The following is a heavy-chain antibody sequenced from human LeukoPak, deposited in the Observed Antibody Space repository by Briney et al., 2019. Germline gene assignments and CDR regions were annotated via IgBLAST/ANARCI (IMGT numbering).Heavy chain of an antibody. CDR3: PSGRGDYVGN. Sequence: SETLSLTCTVSGGSIGTYYWSWIRQPPGKGLEWIGYIYYTGSTNYNPSLKSRVTISVDTSKSQFSLRLSSVTAADTAVYYCPSGRGDYVGNWGQGTLVTVSS. CDR2: IYYTGST. CDR1: GGSIGTYY. V-gene: IGHV4-59*01. J-gene: IGHJ4*02.